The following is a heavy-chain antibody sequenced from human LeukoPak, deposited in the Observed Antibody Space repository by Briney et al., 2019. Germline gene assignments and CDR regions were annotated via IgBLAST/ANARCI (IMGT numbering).Heavy chain of an antibody. CDR2: ISYDGSNK. Sequence: GGSLRLSCAASAFTFSSYGMHWVRQAPGKGLEWVAVISYDGSNKYYADSVKGRFTISRDNSKNTLYLQMNSLRAEDTAVYYCAKDRRLGGIWFGELEYWGQGTLVTVSS. CDR1: AFTFSSYG. D-gene: IGHD3-10*01. J-gene: IGHJ4*02. V-gene: IGHV3-30*18. CDR3: AKDRRLGGIWFGELEY.